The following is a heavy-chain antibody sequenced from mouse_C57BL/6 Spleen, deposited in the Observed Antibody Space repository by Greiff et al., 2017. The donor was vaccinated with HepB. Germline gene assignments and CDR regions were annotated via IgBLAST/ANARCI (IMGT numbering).Heavy chain of an antibody. J-gene: IGHJ1*03. CDR2: INPNNGGT. V-gene: IGHV1-18*01. D-gene: IGHD1-1*01. CDR1: GYTFTDYN. Sequence: VQLQQSGPELVKPGASVKIPCKASGYTFTDYNMDWVKQSHGKSLEWIGDINPNNGGTIYNQKFKGKATLTVDKSSSTAYMELRSLTSEDTAVYYCARILYYYGSSYPHWYFDVWGTGTTVTVSS. CDR3: ARILYYYGSSYPHWYFDV.